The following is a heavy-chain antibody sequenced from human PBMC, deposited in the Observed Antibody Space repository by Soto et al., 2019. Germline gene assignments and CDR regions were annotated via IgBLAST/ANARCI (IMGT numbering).Heavy chain of an antibody. Sequence: GGSLRLSCAAXGFTFSSYSMNWVRQAPGKGLEWVSYITGRSSPTYYTDFVQGRFTITRDNARNSLYLHMNSLRAEDTAVYFCTRDPNALDFWGRGTVVTVSS. CDR1: GFTFSSYS. V-gene: IGHV3-48*01. J-gene: IGHJ3*01. CDR2: ITGRSSPT. CDR3: TRDPNALDF.